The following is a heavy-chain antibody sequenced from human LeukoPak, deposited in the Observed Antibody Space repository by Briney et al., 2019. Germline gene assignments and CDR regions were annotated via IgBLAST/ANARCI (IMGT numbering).Heavy chain of an antibody. CDR2: IYYSGST. V-gene: IGHV4-61*01. CDR3: ARGRDSYDGSGAFDY. J-gene: IGHJ4*02. D-gene: IGHD3-22*01. CDR1: GGSVSSGSYY. Sequence: SETLSLTCTVSGGSVSSGSYYWSWIRQPPGKGLEWIGYIYYSGSTNYNPSLKSRVTMSVDTSQNQFSLKLSSVTAADTALYYCARGRDSYDGSGAFDYWGQGTLVTVSS.